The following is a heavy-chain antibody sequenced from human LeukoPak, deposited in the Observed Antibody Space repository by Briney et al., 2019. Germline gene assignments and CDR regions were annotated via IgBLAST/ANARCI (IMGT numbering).Heavy chain of an antibody. CDR3: ARDRHTAAAVYYYYMDV. CDR2: INAYNGNT. V-gene: IGHV1-18*01. J-gene: IGHJ6*03. Sequence: ASVKVSCKXSGYTFTSYIISWVRQPPGQGLEWMGWINAYNGNTDYAQRVQGRVTMTTDTSTSTAYMELRSLRSDDTAVYYCARDRHTAAAVYYYYMDVWGKGTPVTVSS. D-gene: IGHD6-13*01. CDR1: GYTFTSYI.